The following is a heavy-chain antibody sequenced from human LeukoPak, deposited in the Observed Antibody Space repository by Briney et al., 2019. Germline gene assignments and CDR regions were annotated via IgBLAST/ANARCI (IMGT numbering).Heavy chain of an antibody. D-gene: IGHD3-3*01. CDR2: ISWNSGSI. Sequence: GGSPRLSCAASGFTFDDYAMHWVRQAPGKGLEWVSGISWNSGSIGYADSVKGRFTISRDNAKNSLYLQMNSLRAEDTALYYCAEDPNYDFWSGYYNGGFDYWGQGTLVTVSS. CDR1: GFTFDDYA. J-gene: IGHJ4*02. V-gene: IGHV3-9*01. CDR3: AEDPNYDFWSGYYNGGFDY.